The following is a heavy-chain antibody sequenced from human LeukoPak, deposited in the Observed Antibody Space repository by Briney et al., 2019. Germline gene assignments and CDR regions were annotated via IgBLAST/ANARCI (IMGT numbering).Heavy chain of an antibody. D-gene: IGHD6-6*01. V-gene: IGHV4-34*01. CDR2: INHSGST. CDR1: GGSFSGYY. CDR3: AREPEYSSSDAFDI. Sequence: SETLSLTCAVYGGSFSGYYWSWIRQPPGKGLEWIGEINHSGSTNYNPSLKSRVTISVDTSKNQFSLKLSSVTAADTAVYYCAREPEYSSSDAFDIWGQGTMVTVFS. J-gene: IGHJ3*02.